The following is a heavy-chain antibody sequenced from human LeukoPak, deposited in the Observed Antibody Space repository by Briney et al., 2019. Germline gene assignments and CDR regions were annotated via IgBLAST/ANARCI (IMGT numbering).Heavy chain of an antibody. Sequence: SSETLSLTCTVSGGSISRSSYYWGWIRQPPGKGLGWIGSIYYSGSTYYNPSLKSRVTISVDTSKNQFSLKLSSVTAADTAVYYCARAGERLDYVWGSYRFDYWGQGTLVTVSS. J-gene: IGHJ4*02. V-gene: IGHV4-39*07. CDR2: IYYSGST. CDR1: GGSISRSSYY. D-gene: IGHD3-16*02. CDR3: ARAGERLDYVWGSYRFDY.